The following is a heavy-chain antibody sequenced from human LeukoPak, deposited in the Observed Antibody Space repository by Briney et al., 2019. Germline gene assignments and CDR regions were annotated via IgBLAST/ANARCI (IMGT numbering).Heavy chain of an antibody. V-gene: IGHV4-38-2*02. Sequence: SETLSLTCTVSGYSISSGYYWGWIRPPPGKGLEWIGSIYHSGSTYYNPSLKSRVTISVDTSKNQFSLKLSSVTAADTAVYYCAVTGYYDFWSGSFDYWGQGTLVTVSS. D-gene: IGHD3-3*01. CDR1: GYSISSGYY. J-gene: IGHJ4*02. CDR3: AVTGYYDFWSGSFDY. CDR2: IYHSGST.